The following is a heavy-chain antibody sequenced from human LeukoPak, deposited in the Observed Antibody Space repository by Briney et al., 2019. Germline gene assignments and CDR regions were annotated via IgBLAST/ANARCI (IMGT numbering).Heavy chain of an antibody. V-gene: IGHV4-59*08. CDR3: ARSAYYDFWSGYYTGEGFDY. CDR2: IYYSGST. Sequence: SETLSLTCTVSGGSISSYYWSWIRQPPGKGLEWIGYIYYSGSTNYNPSLKSRVTISVDTSKNQFSLKLSSVTAADTAVYYCARSAYYDFWSGYYTGEGFDYWGQGTLVTVSS. J-gene: IGHJ4*02. D-gene: IGHD3-3*01. CDR1: GGSISSYY.